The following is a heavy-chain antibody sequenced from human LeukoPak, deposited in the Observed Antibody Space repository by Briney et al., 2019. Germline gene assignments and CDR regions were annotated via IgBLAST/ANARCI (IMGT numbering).Heavy chain of an antibody. J-gene: IGHJ6*03. D-gene: IGHD3-10*01. V-gene: IGHV3-21*01. CDR2: ISSSSNYI. CDR3: ARDPYYYGSGSYSTPYYMDV. Sequence: GGSLRLSCAASGFTFSSYSMNWVRQAPGKGLEWVSSISSSSNYIYYAASVRGRFTISRDNAKNSLYLRMNSLRAEDTAVYYCARDPYYYGSGSYSTPYYMDVWGKGTTVTVSS. CDR1: GFTFSSYS.